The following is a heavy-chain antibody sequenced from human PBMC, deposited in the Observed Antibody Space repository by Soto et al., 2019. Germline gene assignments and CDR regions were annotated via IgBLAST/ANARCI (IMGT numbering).Heavy chain of an antibody. D-gene: IGHD5-12*01. CDR2: IGSRGDST. Sequence: GGSLRLSCAASGFTFSSFAMSWVRQAPGKGLEWVSAIGSRGDSTYYADSVKGRFTISRDNSKNTLYLQMNSLRAEDTAVYYCAKAKTSYGYNSNGMDVWGQGTTVTVSS. J-gene: IGHJ6*02. CDR3: AKAKTSYGYNSNGMDV. CDR1: GFTFSSFA. V-gene: IGHV3-23*01.